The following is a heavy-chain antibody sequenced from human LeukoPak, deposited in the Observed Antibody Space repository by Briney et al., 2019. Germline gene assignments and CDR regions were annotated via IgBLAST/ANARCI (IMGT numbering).Heavy chain of an antibody. V-gene: IGHV3-74*01. CDR3: ASDSPYYGIDV. Sequence: GGSLRLSCAAPGFPFSSYWMHWVRQVPGKGLLWVSRINSDGSATIYADSVRGRFTISRDNAKNTLYLQMSGLRVEDTAVYHCASDSPYYGIDVWGQGTTVTVSS. CDR2: INSDGSAT. CDR1: GFPFSSYW. J-gene: IGHJ6*02.